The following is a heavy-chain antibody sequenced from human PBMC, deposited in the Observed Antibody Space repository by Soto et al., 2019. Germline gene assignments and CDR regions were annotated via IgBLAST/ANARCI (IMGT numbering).Heavy chain of an antibody. V-gene: IGHV4-30-4*01. Sequence: PSGTLSLTCTVSGDCISSADYYWSWIRQTPGKGLEWIGHIFYSGTTYYNPSCKSRLTISVDTSKNRFSRRLNSVTAADTAVYYCARDRWGGPKLYYYGMGVWGQGTTVAVSS. CDR2: IFYSGTT. J-gene: IGHJ6*02. CDR3: ARDRWGGPKLYYYGMGV. D-gene: IGHD3-16*01. CDR1: GDCISSADYY.